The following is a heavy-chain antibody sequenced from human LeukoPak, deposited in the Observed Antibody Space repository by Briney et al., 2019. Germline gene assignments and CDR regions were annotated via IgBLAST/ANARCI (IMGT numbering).Heavy chain of an antibody. V-gene: IGHV3-30-3*01. D-gene: IGHD2-15*01. Sequence: GGSLRLSCAASGFTFSSYAMHWVRQAPGKGLEWVAVISYDGSNKYYADSVKGRFTISRDNSKNTLYLQMNSLRAEDTAVYYCARVQVAAKTFDYWGQGTLVSVSS. CDR3: ARVQVAAKTFDY. CDR2: ISYDGSNK. CDR1: GFTFSSYA. J-gene: IGHJ4*02.